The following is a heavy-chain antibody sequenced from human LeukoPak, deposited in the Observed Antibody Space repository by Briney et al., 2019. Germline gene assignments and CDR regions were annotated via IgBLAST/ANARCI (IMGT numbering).Heavy chain of an antibody. V-gene: IGHV6-1*01. D-gene: IGHD1-26*01. J-gene: IGHJ5*02. CDR2: TYYRSKWYN. Sequence: SQTLSLTCAISGDSVSSNSAAWNWVRQSPSRGLEWLGRTYYRSKWYNDYAVSVKSRITINPDTSKNQFSLQLNSVTPEDTAVYYCARDLRGSYGSSLGWFDPWGQGTLVTVSS. CDR3: ARDLRGSYGSSLGWFDP. CDR1: GDSVSSNSAA.